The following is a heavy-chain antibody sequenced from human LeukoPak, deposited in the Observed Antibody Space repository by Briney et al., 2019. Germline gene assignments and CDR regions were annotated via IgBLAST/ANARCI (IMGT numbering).Heavy chain of an antibody. D-gene: IGHD6-13*01. CDR1: GGSISSSNYY. V-gene: IGHV4-39*02. Sequence: PSEALSLPCTVPGGSISSSNYYGGWIRQPPGEGLEWIGSIYHSGSTYYNPSLKSRVTIPVDTSRNHFSLKLSSMTAADTAVYYRAREAAAAGIVVWDYIDVWGKGTTVTVSS. CDR3: AREAAAAGIVVWDYIDV. J-gene: IGHJ6*03. CDR2: IYHSGST.